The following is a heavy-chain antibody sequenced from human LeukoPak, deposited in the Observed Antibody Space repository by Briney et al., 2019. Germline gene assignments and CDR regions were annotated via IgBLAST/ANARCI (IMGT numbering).Heavy chain of an antibody. J-gene: IGHJ4*02. Sequence: GGSLRLSCTASGFTFGDYAMSWVRQAPGKGLEWVGFIRSKAYGGTTEYAASVKGRSTISRDDSKSIAYLQMNSLKTEDTAVYYCTREYYDSSGYYPDYFDYWGQGTLVTVSS. CDR3: TREYYDSSGYYPDYFDY. CDR1: GFTFGDYA. CDR2: IRSKAYGGTT. V-gene: IGHV3-49*04. D-gene: IGHD3-22*01.